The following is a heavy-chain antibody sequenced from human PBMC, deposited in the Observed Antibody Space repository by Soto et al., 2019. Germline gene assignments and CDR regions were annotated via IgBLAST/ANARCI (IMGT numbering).Heavy chain of an antibody. J-gene: IGHJ3*02. D-gene: IGHD3-22*01. Sequence: SATLSLTCTVSGGSVSSGNYYWSWIRQPPGKGLEWIGYMYYSGNTRYNPSLKSRVTISVDTSKNQFSLRLNSVTPADTAVYYCARSGDYYRFAEAAFDIWGQGTMVTVSS. CDR2: MYYSGNT. V-gene: IGHV4-61*01. CDR3: ARSGDYYRFAEAAFDI. CDR1: GGSVSSGNYY.